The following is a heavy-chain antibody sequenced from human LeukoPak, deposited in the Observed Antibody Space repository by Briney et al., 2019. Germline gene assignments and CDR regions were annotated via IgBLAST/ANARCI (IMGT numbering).Heavy chain of an antibody. CDR3: AIDRGHSGYDLYDY. V-gene: IGHV3-7*01. CDR1: GLTFSNSG. J-gene: IGHJ4*02. CDR2: IKVDGSEI. Sequence: GRSLSLSCAASGLTFSNSGMGWVRHHPRKGMEWGANIKVDGSEIYYVDSVKGRFAISRDTAKASLYLQMNSLRAEDTAVYYCAIDRGHSGYDLYDYWGQGTLVTVSS. D-gene: IGHD5-12*01.